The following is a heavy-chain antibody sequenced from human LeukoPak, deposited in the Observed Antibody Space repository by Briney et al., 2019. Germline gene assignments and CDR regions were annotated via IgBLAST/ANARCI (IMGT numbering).Heavy chain of an antibody. V-gene: IGHV1-69*04. D-gene: IGHD5-24*01. J-gene: IGHJ6*02. CDR1: GGTFSSYA. CDR2: IIPILGIA. Sequence: ASVKVSCKASGGTFSSYAISWVRQAPGQGLEWMGRIIPILGIANYAQKFQGRVTITADKSTSTAYMELSSLRSEDTAVYYCARDLRDGYNSPYYYGMDAWGQGTTVTVSS. CDR3: ARDLRDGYNSPYYYGMDA.